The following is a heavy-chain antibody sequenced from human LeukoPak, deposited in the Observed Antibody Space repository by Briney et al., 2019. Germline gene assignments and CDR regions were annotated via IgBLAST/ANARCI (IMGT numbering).Heavy chain of an antibody. CDR3: AREGDTYYYDSSGHDAFDI. CDR2: IYFSGGT. J-gene: IGHJ3*02. CDR1: GDSISSSNCY. Sequence: PSETLSLTCTVSGDSISSSNCYWGWIRQPPGKGLEWIGSIYFSGGTYYNASLKSRVTISVDTSKNQFSLKLSSVTAADTAVYYCAREGDTYYYDSSGHDAFDIWGQGTMVTVSS. V-gene: IGHV4-39*02. D-gene: IGHD3-22*01.